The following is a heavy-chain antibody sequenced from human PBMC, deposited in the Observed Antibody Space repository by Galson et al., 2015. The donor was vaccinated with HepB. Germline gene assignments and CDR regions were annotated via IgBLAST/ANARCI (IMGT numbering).Heavy chain of an antibody. CDR1: GSTFSSYE. CDR3: TRGAVATVWAEVHDALDL. V-gene: IGHV3-48*03. D-gene: IGHD5-12*01. CDR2: ISSSGNTI. Sequence: SLRLSCAASGSTFSSYEMNWVRQAPGKGLEWVSYISSSGNTIYYADSVKGRFTISRDNAKNSLFLQVNSLRAEDTAVYYCTRGAVATVWAEVHDALDLWGQGTLVAVSS. J-gene: IGHJ3*01.